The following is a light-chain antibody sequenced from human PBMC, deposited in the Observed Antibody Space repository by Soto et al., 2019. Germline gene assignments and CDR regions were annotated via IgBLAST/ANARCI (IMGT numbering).Light chain of an antibody. V-gene: IGKV1-9*01. CDR2: AAS. Sequence: DIQLTQSPSFLSASVGDRVTITCRASQGISSYLAWYQQEPGKAPKLLIYAASTLLSGVPSRFSGSGSGTEFTLTISSLQPEDFASYYCQHLGSYPTFGPGTKVDIK. CDR1: QGISSY. CDR3: QHLGSYPT. J-gene: IGKJ3*01.